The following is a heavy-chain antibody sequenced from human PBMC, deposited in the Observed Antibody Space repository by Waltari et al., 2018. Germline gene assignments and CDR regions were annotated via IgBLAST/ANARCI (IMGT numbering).Heavy chain of an antibody. J-gene: IGHJ5*02. CDR3: AKDGGAYP. CDR2: IYSGGST. D-gene: IGHD3-16*01. V-gene: IGHV3-23*03. Sequence: EVQLLESGGGLVQPGGSLRLSCAASGFTFSSYAMSWVRQAPGKGLEWVSVIYSGGSTYYADSVKGRFTISRDNSKNTLYLQMNSLRAEDTAVYYCAKDGGAYPWGQGTLVTVSS. CDR1: GFTFSSYA.